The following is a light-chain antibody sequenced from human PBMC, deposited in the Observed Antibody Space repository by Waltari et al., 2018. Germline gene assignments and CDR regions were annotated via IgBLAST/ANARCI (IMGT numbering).Light chain of an antibody. V-gene: IGKV1-12*01. J-gene: IGKJ1*01. CDR3: QQGHRFPWT. Sequence: DIQMTQSPSSVSASVGDKVTITCRASQDISTWLAWYQQRPGRAPRLLIYDTSRVQSGVPSRFRGSASGTDFPLTINGMQPEDFATYYCQQGHRFPWTFGQGTRVEIK. CDR2: DTS. CDR1: QDISTW.